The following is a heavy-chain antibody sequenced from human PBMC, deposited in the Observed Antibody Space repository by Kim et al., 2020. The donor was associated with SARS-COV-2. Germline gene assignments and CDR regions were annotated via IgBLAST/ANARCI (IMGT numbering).Heavy chain of an antibody. Sequence: SETLSLTCTVSGGSMSSSSYYWGWIRQPPGKGLEWMANINYSGSTFYNPSLKSRVSIFVDMSRNHFSLKLSSVTAADTTVYYCARGDIDTGVWFDPWGQGTLVTVSS. J-gene: IGHJ5*02. CDR2: INYSGST. CDR1: GGSMSSSSYY. V-gene: IGHV4-39*01. CDR3: ARGDIDTGVWFDP. D-gene: IGHD5-18*01.